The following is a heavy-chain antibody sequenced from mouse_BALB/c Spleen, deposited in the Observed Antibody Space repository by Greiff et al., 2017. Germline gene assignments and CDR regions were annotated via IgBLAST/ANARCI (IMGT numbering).Heavy chain of an antibody. CDR3: SASPDGYFFAY. CDR1: GFNIKDYY. D-gene: IGHD2-3*01. CDR2: IDPENGDT. J-gene: IGHJ3*01. V-gene: IGHV14-4*02. Sequence: DVKLVESGAELVRSGASVKLSCTASGFNIKDYYMHWVKQRPEQGLEWIGWIDPENGDTEYAPKFQGKATMTADTSSNTAYLQLSSLTSEDTAVYYCSASPDGYFFAYWGQGTLVTVSA.